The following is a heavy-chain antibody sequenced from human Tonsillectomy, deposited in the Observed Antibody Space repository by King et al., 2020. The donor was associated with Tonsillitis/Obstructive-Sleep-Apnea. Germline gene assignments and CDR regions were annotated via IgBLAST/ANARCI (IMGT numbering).Heavy chain of an antibody. V-gene: IGHV4-59*08. D-gene: IGHD6-13*01. CDR1: GGSISSYY. J-gene: IGHJ5*01. CDR2: IFYSGST. Sequence: QLQESGPGLVKPSETLSLTCTVSGGSISSYYWSWIRQPPGKGLEWIGYIFYSGSTNYNPSLKSRVTTSVDTSTNQFSLKLTSVTAAHTAVYYCAGTYSSSWSTLDSSGDGTLVTASS. CDR3: AGTYSSSWSTLDS.